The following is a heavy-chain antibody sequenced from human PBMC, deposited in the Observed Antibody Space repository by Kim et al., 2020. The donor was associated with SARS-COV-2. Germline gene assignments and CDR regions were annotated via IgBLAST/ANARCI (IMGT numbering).Heavy chain of an antibody. D-gene: IGHD2-2*01. CDR1: GGSFSGYY. CDR2: INHSGST. V-gene: IGHV4-34*01. Sequence: SETLSLTCAVYGGSFSGYYWSWIRQPPGKGLEWIGEINHSGSTNYNPSLKSRVTISVDTSKNQFSLKLSSVTAADTAVYYCARGPTAYCSSTSCYRYYYYYGMDVWGQGTTVTVSS. J-gene: IGHJ6*02. CDR3: ARGPTAYCSSTSCYRYYYYYGMDV.